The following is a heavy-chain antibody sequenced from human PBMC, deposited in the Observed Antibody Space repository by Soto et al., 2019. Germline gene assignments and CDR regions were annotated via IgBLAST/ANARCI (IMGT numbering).Heavy chain of an antibody. CDR2: ISATGGST. Sequence: GGSLRLSCAGSGFTFASYVMTWVRQAPGKGLEWVSSISATGGSTYYAGSVKGRFTISRDNSKNTLYLQMNSLRAEDTAIYYCANAEHPRRSIGFDYWGQGTLVTAPQ. D-gene: IGHD3-16*02. V-gene: IGHV3-23*01. CDR3: ANAEHPRRSIGFDY. J-gene: IGHJ4*02. CDR1: GFTFASYV.